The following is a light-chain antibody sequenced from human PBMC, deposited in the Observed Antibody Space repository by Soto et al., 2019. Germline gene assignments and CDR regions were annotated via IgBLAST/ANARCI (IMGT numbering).Light chain of an antibody. Sequence: EIVMTQSPGTLSLSPGERATLSCRASQSVSSSFLSWYQQKPGQAPRLLIYGASSRATGIPARFSGSGSGTDFTLTISSLEPEDFAVYYCQQYGNSPWTFGQGTKVEIK. J-gene: IGKJ1*01. CDR3: QQYGNSPWT. CDR2: GAS. CDR1: QSVSSSF. V-gene: IGKV3-20*01.